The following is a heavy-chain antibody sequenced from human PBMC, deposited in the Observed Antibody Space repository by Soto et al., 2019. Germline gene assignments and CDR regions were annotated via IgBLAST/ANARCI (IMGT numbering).Heavy chain of an antibody. CDR3: ARAAGGYCSGGSCYHDAFDI. D-gene: IGHD2-15*01. J-gene: IGHJ3*02. Sequence: SETLSLTCAVYGGSFSGYYWSWIRQPPGKGLEWIGEINHSGSTNYNPSLKSRVKLSVDTSKNQFSLTLSSVTAADTAVYYCARAAGGYCSGGSCYHDAFDIWGQGTMVTVSS. V-gene: IGHV4-34*01. CDR1: GGSFSGYY. CDR2: INHSGST.